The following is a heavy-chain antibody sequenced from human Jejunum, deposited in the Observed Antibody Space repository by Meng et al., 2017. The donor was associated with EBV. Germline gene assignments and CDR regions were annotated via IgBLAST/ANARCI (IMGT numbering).Heavy chain of an antibody. D-gene: IGHD3-3*01. V-gene: IGHV3-74*01. Sequence: EVQLVESGGGSVQPGGSLRLSCAASGFTFTNYWMHWVRQAPGKGLVWVSRINIDGSSTSSADSVKGRFTISRDNAKNTVSLQMNSLRAEDTAVYYCARDPGDTSGFFPSYFDYWGQGILVTVSS. CDR2: INIDGSST. J-gene: IGHJ4*02. CDR1: GFTFTNYW. CDR3: ARDPGDTSGFFPSYFDY.